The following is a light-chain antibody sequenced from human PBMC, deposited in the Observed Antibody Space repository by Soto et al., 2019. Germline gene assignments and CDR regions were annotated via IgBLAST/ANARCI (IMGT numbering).Light chain of an antibody. Sequence: QSALTQPASVSGSPGQSITISCTGTSSDVGSYNLVSWYQQHPGKAPKLMIYEGSKRPSGVSNRFSGSTSGNTASLTISGLQAEDEADYYCCSYAGSSTFKVFGGGTKLTVL. V-gene: IGLV2-23*03. J-gene: IGLJ2*01. CDR2: EGS. CDR1: SSDVGSYNL. CDR3: CSYAGSSTFKV.